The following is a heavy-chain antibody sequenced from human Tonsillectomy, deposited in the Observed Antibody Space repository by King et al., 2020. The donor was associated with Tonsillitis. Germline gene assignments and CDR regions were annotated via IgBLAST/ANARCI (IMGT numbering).Heavy chain of an antibody. CDR3: AKEIRPNDY. V-gene: IGHV3-23*04. CDR1: GFILSNNG. D-gene: IGHD3-3*02. CDR2: ISIGGSRT. J-gene: IGHJ4*02. Sequence: VQLVESGGGLVQPGGSLRLSCVASGFILSNNGMSWVRQAPGKGLEWVSSISIGGSRTYYADSVKGRFTISRDNSKHTLYLQMNSLRAEDTPIYYCAKEIRPNDYWGQGTLVTVSS.